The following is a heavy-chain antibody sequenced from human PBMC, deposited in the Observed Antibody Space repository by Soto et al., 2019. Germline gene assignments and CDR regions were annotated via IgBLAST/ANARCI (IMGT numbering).Heavy chain of an antibody. D-gene: IGHD3-10*01. CDR3: ARHYYGSGSYFAY. Sequence: ETLSLTCTVSGGSISSYYWSWIRQPPGKGLEWIGYIYYSGSTNYNPSLKSRVTISVDTSKNQFSLKLSSVTAADTAVYYCARHYYGSGSYFAYWGQGTLVTVSS. CDR2: IYYSGST. V-gene: IGHV4-59*08. J-gene: IGHJ4*02. CDR1: GGSISSYY.